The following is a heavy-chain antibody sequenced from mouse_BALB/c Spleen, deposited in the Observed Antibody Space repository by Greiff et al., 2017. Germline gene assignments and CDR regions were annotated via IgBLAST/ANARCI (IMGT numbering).Heavy chain of an antibody. Sequence: QVQLQQPGAELVKPGASVKMSCKASGYTFTSYWMHWVKQRPGQGLEWIGVIDPSDSYTSYNQKFKGKATLTVDTSSSTAYMQLSSLTSEDSAVYYCTRETTVAMDYWGQGTSVTVSS. CDR1: GYTFTSYW. V-gene: IGHV1S127*01. D-gene: IGHD1-1*01. J-gene: IGHJ4*01. CDR2: IDPSDSYT. CDR3: TRETTVAMDY.